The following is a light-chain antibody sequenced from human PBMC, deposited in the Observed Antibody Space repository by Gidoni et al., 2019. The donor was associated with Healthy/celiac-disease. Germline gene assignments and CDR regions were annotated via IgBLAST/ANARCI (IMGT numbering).Light chain of an antibody. V-gene: IGKV4-1*01. Sequence: DIVMTQSPDSLAVSLGERATINCKSSQSVLYSSNNKNYLAWYQQKPGQPPKLLIYWASTRESGVPDRVSGSGSGTDFTLTISSLQAEDVAVYYCQQYYSTPPWTFGQXTKVEIK. CDR1: QSVLYSSNNKNY. CDR2: WAS. J-gene: IGKJ1*01. CDR3: QQYYSTPPWT.